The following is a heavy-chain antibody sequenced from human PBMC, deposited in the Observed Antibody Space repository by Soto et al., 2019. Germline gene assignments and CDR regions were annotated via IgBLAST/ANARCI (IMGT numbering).Heavy chain of an antibody. V-gene: IGHV3-30*04. J-gene: IGHJ4*02. CDR3: AGAGDVCIFDN. D-gene: IGHD2-8*02. CDR1: GVFSFDGYA. Sequence: QVQLVESGGGVVQPGRSVRLSCAASGVFSFDGYAVQWCRQAPGTVLEGVAVISYEARRTYYADSVMGRFTISRDKSKTTVYVQMNSLPVDDTAGYYCAGAGDVCIFDNWGQGSPVIVSS. CDR2: ISYEARRT.